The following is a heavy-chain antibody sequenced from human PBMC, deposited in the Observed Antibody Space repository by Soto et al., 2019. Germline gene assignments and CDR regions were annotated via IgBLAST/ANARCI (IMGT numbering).Heavy chain of an antibody. CDR3: ARFSKKYYYDSSGYSN. D-gene: IGHD3-22*01. J-gene: IGHJ4*02. Sequence: KPSETLSLTCAVYCGSFSGYYWSWIRQPPGKGLEWIGEINHSGSTNYNPSLKSRVTISVDTSKNQFSLKLSSVTAADTAVYYCARFSKKYYYDSSGYSNWGQGTLVTVSS. CDR2: INHSGST. V-gene: IGHV4-34*01. CDR1: CGSFSGYY.